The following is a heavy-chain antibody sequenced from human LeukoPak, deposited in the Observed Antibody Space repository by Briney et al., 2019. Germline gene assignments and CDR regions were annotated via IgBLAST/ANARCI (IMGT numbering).Heavy chain of an antibody. Sequence: SESLSLTCAVAGGSIRTSSYYWGWIRQPAGKGLEWIGSIYYSGSTYYNPSLKSRVTISVDTSKNQFSLKLSSVTAADTAVYYCARRYYDNLTGYYDPFDYWGQGTLVTVSS. D-gene: IGHD3-9*01. J-gene: IGHJ4*02. CDR2: IYYSGST. CDR1: GGSIRTSSYY. CDR3: ARRYYDNLTGYYDPFDY. V-gene: IGHV4-39*01.